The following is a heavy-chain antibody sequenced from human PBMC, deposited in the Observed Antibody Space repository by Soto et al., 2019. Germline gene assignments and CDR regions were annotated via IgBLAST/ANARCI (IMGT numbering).Heavy chain of an antibody. CDR2: IDSDGSST. Sequence: EVQLVEAGGGLVQPGGSLRVSCAASGFTFGSYWMNWVRQAPGKGLVWVSRIDSDGSSTTYADSVKGRVTTARDNAKNTVYRQMSSLRVEDAAVYYCARGRPYGMDVWGQGTKVTVSS. CDR3: ARGRPYGMDV. V-gene: IGHV3-74*01. CDR1: GFTFGSYW. J-gene: IGHJ6*02.